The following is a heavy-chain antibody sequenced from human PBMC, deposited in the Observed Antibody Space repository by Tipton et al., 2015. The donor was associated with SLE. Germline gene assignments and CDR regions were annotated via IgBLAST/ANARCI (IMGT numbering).Heavy chain of an antibody. J-gene: IGHJ4*02. Sequence: SLRLSCAASGFTFSSYWMSWVRQAPGKGLEWVANIKQDGSEKYYVDSVKGRFTISRDNAKNSLYLQMNSLRAEDTAVYYCAKERQGWLRLFDYWGQGTLVTVSS. V-gene: IGHV3-7*03. CDR1: GFTFSSYW. CDR2: IKQDGSEK. D-gene: IGHD5-12*01. CDR3: AKERQGWLRLFDY.